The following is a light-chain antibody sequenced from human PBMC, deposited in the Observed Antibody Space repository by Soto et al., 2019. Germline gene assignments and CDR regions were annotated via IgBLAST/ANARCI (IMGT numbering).Light chain of an antibody. V-gene: IGLV2-14*01. Sequence: QSVLTQPASVSGSPGQSITISCTGTSSDVGGYNFVSWYQQHPGKAPKLMIYEVTDRPSGVSNRFSGSKSGSTASLTISGLQAEDEADYYCSSYTRRSAPNYVFGTGTKLTVL. CDR2: EVT. CDR1: SSDVGGYNF. J-gene: IGLJ1*01. CDR3: SSYTRRSAPNYV.